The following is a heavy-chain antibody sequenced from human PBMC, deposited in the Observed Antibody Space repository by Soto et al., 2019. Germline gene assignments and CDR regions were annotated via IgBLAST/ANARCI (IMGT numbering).Heavy chain of an antibody. CDR1: GFTFSDYW. D-gene: IGHD3-9*01. V-gene: IGHV3-74*01. CDR3: TRGRKYDVLTGYNDY. CDR2: INDNGAIT. J-gene: IGHJ4*02. Sequence: EVQLLESGGGLVQPGGSLRLSCEASGFTFSDYWMHWVRQVPGRGLVWVPRINDNGAITRYADSVKGCFTVSRDNANSTMFLQMNGLTAEDTAIYYCTRGRKYDVLTGYNDYWGQGTLVTVSS.